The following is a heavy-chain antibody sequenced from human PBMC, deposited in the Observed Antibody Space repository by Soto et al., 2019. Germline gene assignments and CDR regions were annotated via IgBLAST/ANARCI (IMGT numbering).Heavy chain of an antibody. Sequence: SETLSLTCTVSGGSISSSSYYWGWIRQPPGKGLEWIGSIYYSGSTYYNPSLKSRVTISVDTSKNQFSLKLSSVTAADTAVYYCARLRLGEFDYWGQGTLITVS. CDR2: IYYSGST. V-gene: IGHV4-39*01. D-gene: IGHD3-16*01. J-gene: IGHJ4*02. CDR3: ARLRLGEFDY. CDR1: GGSISSSSYY.